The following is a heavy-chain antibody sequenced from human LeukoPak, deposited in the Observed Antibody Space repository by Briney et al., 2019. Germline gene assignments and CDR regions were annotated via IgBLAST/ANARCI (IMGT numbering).Heavy chain of an antibody. CDR1: GFTFDDYG. V-gene: IGHV3-20*04. CDR3: ARNPYSSGWYRHYYYMDV. CDR2: INWNGGST. Sequence: PGGSLRLSCAASGFTFDDYGMSWVRQAPGKGLEWVSGINWNGGSTGYADSVKGRFTISRDNAKNSLYLQMNSLRAEDTALYYCARNPYSSGWYRHYYYMDVWGKGTTVTVSS. J-gene: IGHJ6*03. D-gene: IGHD6-19*01.